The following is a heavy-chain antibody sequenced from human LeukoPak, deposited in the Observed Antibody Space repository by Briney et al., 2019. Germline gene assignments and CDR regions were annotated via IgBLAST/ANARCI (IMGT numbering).Heavy chain of an antibody. CDR2: IYHSGST. CDR1: GYSISSGYY. Sequence: SETLSLTCAVSGYSISSGYYWGWIRQPPGKGLEGIESIYHSGSTYYNPSLKSRVTISVDTPKNQFSLKLSSVTAADTAVYYCARVYYDSSGYPYYFDYWGQGTLVTVSS. V-gene: IGHV4-38-2*01. D-gene: IGHD3-22*01. CDR3: ARVYYDSSGYPYYFDY. J-gene: IGHJ4*02.